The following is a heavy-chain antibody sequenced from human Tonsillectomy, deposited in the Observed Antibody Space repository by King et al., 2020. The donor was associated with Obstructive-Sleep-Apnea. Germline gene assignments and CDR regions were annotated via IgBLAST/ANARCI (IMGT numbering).Heavy chain of an antibody. CDR2: ISSSGSAM. D-gene: IGHD2-2*01. CDR3: ARDVSPSSAKAYYYGMDV. V-gene: IGHV3-11*01. Sequence: VQLVESGGGLVKPGGFLRLSCAAYGFTFSDYYMNWIRQAPGKGLEWVSYISSSGSAMYYADSVKGRFTISRDNAKNLLYLQMNSLRAEDTAVYYCARDVSPSSAKAYYYGMDVWGQGTTVTVSS. J-gene: IGHJ6*02. CDR1: GFTFSDYY.